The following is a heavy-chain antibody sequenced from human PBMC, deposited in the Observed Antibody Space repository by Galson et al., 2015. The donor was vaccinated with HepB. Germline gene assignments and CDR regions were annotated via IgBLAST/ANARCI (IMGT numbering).Heavy chain of an antibody. Sequence: SLRLSCAASGFTFSSYAMHWVRQAPGKGLEWVAVISYDGSNKYYADSAKGRFTISRDNSKNTLYLQMNSLRAEDTAVYYCAGALDKYSGSYYHYWGQGTLVTVSS. CDR2: ISYDGSNK. V-gene: IGHV3-30*04. CDR3: AGALDKYSGSYYHY. CDR1: GFTFSSYA. D-gene: IGHD3-10*01. J-gene: IGHJ4*02.